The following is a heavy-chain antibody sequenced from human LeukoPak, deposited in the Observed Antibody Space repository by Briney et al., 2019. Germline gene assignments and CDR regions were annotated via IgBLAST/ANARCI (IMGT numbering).Heavy chain of an antibody. CDR3: AASIAVAQEGWFDP. CDR2: IIPIFGTA. J-gene: IGHJ5*02. D-gene: IGHD6-19*01. Sequence: SVKVSCKASGGTFSSYAISWVRQATGQGLEWMGGIIPIFGTANYAQKFQGRVTITADKSTSTAYMELSSLRSEDTAVYYCAASIAVAQEGWFDPWGQGTLITVSS. V-gene: IGHV1-69*06. CDR1: GGTFSSYA.